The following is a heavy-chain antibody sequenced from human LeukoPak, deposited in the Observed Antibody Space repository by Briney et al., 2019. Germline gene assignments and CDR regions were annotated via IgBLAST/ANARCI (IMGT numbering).Heavy chain of an antibody. Sequence: PGGSLRLSCAASGFTFSSYAMSWVRQAPGKGLEWVSVISGRGGSTYYADSVKGRFTISRDNSKNTLYLQMNSLRAEDTAVYYCAKVRYDSSGYQSPYFDYWGQGILVTVSS. J-gene: IGHJ4*02. CDR3: AKVRYDSSGYQSPYFDY. D-gene: IGHD3-22*01. CDR1: GFTFSSYA. V-gene: IGHV3-23*01. CDR2: ISGRGGST.